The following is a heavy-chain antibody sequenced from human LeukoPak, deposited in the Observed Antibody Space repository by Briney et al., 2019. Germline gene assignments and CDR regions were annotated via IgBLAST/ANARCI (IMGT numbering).Heavy chain of an antibody. V-gene: IGHV4-39*01. CDR3: ARQLSGNYQWTFDY. D-gene: IGHD1-26*01. J-gene: IGHJ4*02. Sequence: AETLSLTCAVSGGSISTATHYWACIRQPPGEGLEWIGNIHYSGITHYNPSLKSRVHISVDTSKNQFSLHLGSVTAADTAVYHCARQLSGNYQWTFDYWGQGTLVPVSS. CDR1: GGSISTATHY. CDR2: IHYSGIT.